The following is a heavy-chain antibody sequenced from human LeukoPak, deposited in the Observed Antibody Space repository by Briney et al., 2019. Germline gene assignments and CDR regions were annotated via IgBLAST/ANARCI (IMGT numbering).Heavy chain of an antibody. CDR1: GYSISSGYY. Sequence: SETLSLTCAVSGYSISSGYYWGWIRQPPGKGLEWIGSIYHSGSTYYNPSLKSRVTISVDTTKNQFSLKLSSVTAPDTAGYYCARGGGYIAVAGPLGYWGQGTLVTVSS. CDR3: ARGGGYIAVAGPLGY. CDR2: IYHSGST. J-gene: IGHJ4*02. V-gene: IGHV4-38-2*01. D-gene: IGHD6-19*01.